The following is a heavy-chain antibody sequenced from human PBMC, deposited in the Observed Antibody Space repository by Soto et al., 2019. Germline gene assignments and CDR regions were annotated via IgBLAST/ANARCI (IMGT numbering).Heavy chain of an antibody. V-gene: IGHV1-24*01. CDR3: ATGLYARGFLEWLPYPGMDV. Sequence: GASVKVSCKVSGYTLTELSMHWVRQAPGKGLEWMGGLDPEDGETIYAQKFQGRVTMTEDTSTDTAYMELSSLRSEDTTVYYCATGLYARGFLEWLPYPGMDVWGQGTTVTVSS. CDR2: LDPEDGET. D-gene: IGHD3-3*01. J-gene: IGHJ6*02. CDR1: GYTLTELS.